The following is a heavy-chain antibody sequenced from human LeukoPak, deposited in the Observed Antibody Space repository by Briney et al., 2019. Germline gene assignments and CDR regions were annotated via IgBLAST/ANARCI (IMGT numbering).Heavy chain of an antibody. V-gene: IGHV3-48*03. J-gene: IGHJ4*02. Sequence: QAGGSLRLSCAASGVTFSSYEMNWVRQAPGKGLEWVSYISSSGSTIYYADSVKGRFTISRDNAKNSLYLQMNSLRDEDTAVYYCARATYDSSGYPPDYWGQGTLVTVSS. CDR3: ARATYDSSGYPPDY. D-gene: IGHD3-22*01. CDR2: ISSSGSTI. CDR1: GVTFSSYE.